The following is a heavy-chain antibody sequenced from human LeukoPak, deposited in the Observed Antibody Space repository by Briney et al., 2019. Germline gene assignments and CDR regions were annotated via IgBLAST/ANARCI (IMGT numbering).Heavy chain of an antibody. CDR1: GYSISSSNW. J-gene: IGHJ6*02. V-gene: IGHV4-28*05. CDR3: ARTMSSSHTVYGMDV. D-gene: IGHD2-2*02. Sequence: SETLSLTCAVSGYSISSSNWWGWIRQPPGKGLEWIGYIYYSGSIYYNPSLKSRVTMSVDTSKNQFSLKLSSVTAVDTAVYYCARTMSSSHTVYGMDVWGQGTTVTVSS. CDR2: IYYSGSI.